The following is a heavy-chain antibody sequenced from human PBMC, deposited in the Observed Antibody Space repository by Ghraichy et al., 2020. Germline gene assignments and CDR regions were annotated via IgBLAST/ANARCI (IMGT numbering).Heavy chain of an antibody. Sequence: ASVKVSCKASGYTFTSYGISWVRQAPGQGLEWMGWISAYNGNTNYAQKLQGRVTMTTDTSTSTAYMELRSLRSDDTAVYYCARSPDIVLMVYASEFGDYYYGMDVWGQGTTVTVSS. J-gene: IGHJ6*02. V-gene: IGHV1-18*01. CDR2: ISAYNGNT. CDR1: GYTFTSYG. CDR3: ARSPDIVLMVYASEFGDYYYGMDV. D-gene: IGHD2-8*01.